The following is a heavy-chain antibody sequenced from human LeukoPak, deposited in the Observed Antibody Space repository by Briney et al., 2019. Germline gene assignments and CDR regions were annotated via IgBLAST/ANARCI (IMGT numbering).Heavy chain of an antibody. D-gene: IGHD2-15*01. CDR1: GGSITSHY. J-gene: IGHJ6*02. V-gene: IGHV4-4*07. CDR3: ARGEVGYCTGGSCYGYYYYGLDV. CDR2: IYTREST. Sequence: SETLSLTCTVSGGSITSHYWSWIRQPAGKGLEWIGRIYTRESTNYNPSLKSRVTMSVDTSKNQFSLNLNSVTAADTAVYYCARGEVGYCTGGSCYGYYYYGLDVWGQGTMVTVSS.